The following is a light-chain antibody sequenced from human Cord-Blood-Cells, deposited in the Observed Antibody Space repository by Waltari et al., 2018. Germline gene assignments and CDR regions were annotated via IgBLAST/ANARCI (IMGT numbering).Light chain of an antibody. CDR1: QSVSSSY. CDR2: GAS. Sequence: EIVLTQSPGTLSLSPGERATLSCRASQSVSSSYLAWYQQKPGQAPRLLIYGASSRATGIPDRCSGSGSGTDFTLTIIRLEPEDFAVYYCQQYGSSPPMYTFGQGTKLEIK. J-gene: IGKJ2*01. CDR3: QQYGSSPPMYT. V-gene: IGKV3-20*01.